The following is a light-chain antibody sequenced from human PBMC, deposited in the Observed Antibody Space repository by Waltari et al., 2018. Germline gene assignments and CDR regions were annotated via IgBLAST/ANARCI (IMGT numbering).Light chain of an antibody. CDR2: DAS. J-gene: IGKJ4*01. Sequence: CGTSNNRSSYFAWYQQKPDQPPMLLNDDASMRAAGIPARCSGTGSGTDFTLTISSLEPEDFVVYYCQQRSNWPLTFGGGTKVEI. V-gene: IGKV3-11*01. CDR3: QQRSNWPLT. CDR1: NNRSSY.